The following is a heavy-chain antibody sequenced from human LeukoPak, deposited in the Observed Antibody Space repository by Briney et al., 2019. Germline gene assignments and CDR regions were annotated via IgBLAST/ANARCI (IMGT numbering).Heavy chain of an antibody. Sequence: GASVKVSCKASGGTFSSYAISWVRQAPGQGLEWMGGIIPIFGTANYAQKFQGRVTITADESTSTAYMELSSLRSKDTAVYYCAQEGGSENPYYYYYMDVWGKGTTVTVSS. CDR1: GGTFSSYA. CDR2: IIPIFGTA. CDR3: AQEGGSENPYYYYYMDV. J-gene: IGHJ6*03. V-gene: IGHV1-69*13. D-gene: IGHD1-26*01.